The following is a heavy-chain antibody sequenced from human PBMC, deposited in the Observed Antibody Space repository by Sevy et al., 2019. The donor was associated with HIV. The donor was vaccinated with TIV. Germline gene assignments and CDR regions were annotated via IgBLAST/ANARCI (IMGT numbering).Heavy chain of an antibody. CDR3: ARTSALSETLLFNL. V-gene: IGHV1-2*06. Sequence: GASVKVSCKASGYTFTGHYMHWVRQAPGQGLEWMGRINLNNGGTIYAQEFQGRVTMTSDTSITTAYMELTRLTSDDTAVYYCARTSALSETLLFNLWGQGSQVTVSS. J-gene: IGHJ5*02. CDR1: GYTFTGHY. CDR2: INLNNGGT. D-gene: IGHD3-3*01.